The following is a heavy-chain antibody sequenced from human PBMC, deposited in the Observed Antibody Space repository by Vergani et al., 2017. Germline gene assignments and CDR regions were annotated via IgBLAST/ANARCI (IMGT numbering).Heavy chain of an antibody. CDR3: ARGRQWRLTEYLYGMDV. CDR2: INTNSGHP. D-gene: IGHD6-19*01. V-gene: IGHV7-4-1*02. J-gene: IGHJ6*02. CDR1: GYTFPNYP. Sequence: QVQLLQSGSELKKPGASVRISCEASGYTFPNYPLIWVRQAPGQGLEFMGWINTNSGHPTYAPGFTGRFVFSLDTSVRTAYLQISGLKAEDSAVYYCARGRQWRLTEYLYGMDVWGQGTTVTVSS.